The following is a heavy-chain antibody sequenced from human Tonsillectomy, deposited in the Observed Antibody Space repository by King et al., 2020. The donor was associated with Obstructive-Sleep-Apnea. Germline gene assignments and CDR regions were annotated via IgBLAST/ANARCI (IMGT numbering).Heavy chain of an antibody. Sequence: QLQESGPGLVKPSETLFLTCVVSGGSINSPNWWTWVRQPPGKGLEWIGEIYHTGSSNYAPSLKSRVTISADAAKNQVSLRLSSVTAADTAGYYCATREDSGPCWGQGILVTVSS. CDR1: GGSINSPNW. CDR3: ATREDSGPC. J-gene: IGHJ4*02. D-gene: IGHD3-10*01. CDR2: IYHTGSS. V-gene: IGHV4-4*02.